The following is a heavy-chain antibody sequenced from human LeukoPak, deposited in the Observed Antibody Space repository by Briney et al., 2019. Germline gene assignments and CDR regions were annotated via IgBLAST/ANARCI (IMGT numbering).Heavy chain of an antibody. D-gene: IGHD4-17*01. J-gene: IGHJ3*02. CDR2: IYSGGTT. CDR3: ARGPVTRFEI. CDR1: GFTVSSNY. V-gene: IGHV3-53*01. Sequence: GGSLRLSCAASGFTVSSNYMSWVRQAPGKGLEWVSVIYSGGTTYYADSVKGRFTISRDNSNNTLYLRMNSLRAEDTAVYYCARGPVTRFEIWGQGTMVTVSS.